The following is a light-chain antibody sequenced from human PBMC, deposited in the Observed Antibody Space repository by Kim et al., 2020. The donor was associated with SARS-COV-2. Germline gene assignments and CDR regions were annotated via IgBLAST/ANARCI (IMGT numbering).Light chain of an antibody. J-gene: IGKJ2*03. CDR1: QSVNSN. V-gene: IGKV3-15*01. CDR3: QQFNNWPLYS. Sequence: VSPGERADLSCRASQSVNSNLAWYQQKPGQAPRLLIYGASTRASGVPARFSGSGSGTEFTLTISSLQSEDFAIYYCQQFNNWPLYSFGQGTKLEI. CDR2: GAS.